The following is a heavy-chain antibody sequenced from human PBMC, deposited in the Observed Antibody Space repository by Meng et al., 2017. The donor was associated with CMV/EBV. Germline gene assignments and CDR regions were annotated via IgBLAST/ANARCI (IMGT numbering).Heavy chain of an antibody. D-gene: IGHD6-13*01. V-gene: IGHV1-8*01. CDR1: GYTFTSYD. CDR3: ARDLTPLGGQKEQQLENDY. CDR2: MNPNSGNT. Sequence: ASVKVSCKASGYTFTSYDINWVRQATGQGLEWMGWMNPNSGNTGYAQKFQGRVTMTRNTSISTAYMELSSLRSEDTAVYYCARDLTPLGGQKEQQLENDYWGQGTLVTVSS. J-gene: IGHJ4*02.